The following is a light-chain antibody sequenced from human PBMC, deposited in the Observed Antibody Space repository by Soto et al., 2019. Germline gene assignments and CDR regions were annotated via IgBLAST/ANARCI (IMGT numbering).Light chain of an antibody. Sequence: DIQMTQSPSSLSASVGDRVTITCRASQTISSYLNWYQQRPGKAPKLLISAASSLQSGVPSRFSGSGSGSDFTFTISNLQPEDFATYYCQQSHGIPYTFGQGTKLEVK. J-gene: IGKJ2*01. CDR3: QQSHGIPYT. CDR2: AAS. CDR1: QTISSY. V-gene: IGKV1-39*01.